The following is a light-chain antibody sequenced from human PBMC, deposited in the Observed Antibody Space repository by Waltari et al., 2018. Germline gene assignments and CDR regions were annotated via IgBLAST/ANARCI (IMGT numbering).Light chain of an antibody. J-gene: IGKJ2*01. V-gene: IGKV4-1*01. CDR3: QQYYSTPPYT. Sequence: DIVMTQSPDSLPVSLVERATINCQSSQSVLYSSNNKKDLAWYQQKPGQPPKVLIYWSSFRESGVPDRFSGSGSETDFTLTISSLQAEDVAVYYCQQYYSTPPYTFGQGTKLEIK. CDR1: QSVLYSSNNKKD. CDR2: WSS.